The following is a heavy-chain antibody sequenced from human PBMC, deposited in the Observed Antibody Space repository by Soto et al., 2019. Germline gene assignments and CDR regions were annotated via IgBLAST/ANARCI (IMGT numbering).Heavy chain of an antibody. J-gene: IGHJ4*02. D-gene: IGHD1-1*01. CDR1: GGSISSGGYF. Sequence: PSETLSLTCTVSGGSISSGGYFWSWIRQHPGTGLEWIGHISYSGSTNYNPSLKSRVTISLDTSKNQFSLKLSSVTAADTAVYYCAGDNDSLGEIDYWGQGTLVTVS. V-gene: IGHV4-61*08. CDR2: ISYSGST. CDR3: AGDNDSLGEIDY.